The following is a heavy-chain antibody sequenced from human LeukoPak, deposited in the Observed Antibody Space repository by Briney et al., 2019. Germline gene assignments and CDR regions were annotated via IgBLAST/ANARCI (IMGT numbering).Heavy chain of an antibody. CDR1: GYTFTSYY. J-gene: IGHJ5*02. CDR2: INPNSGGT. D-gene: IGHD6-13*01. CDR3: ARDSSSLGYNWFDP. Sequence: ASVKVSCKASGYTFTSYYMHWVRQAPGQGLEWMGWINPNSGGTNYAQKFQGRVTMTRDTSISTAYMELSRLRSDDTAVYYCARDSSSLGYNWFDPWGQGTLVTVSS. V-gene: IGHV1-2*02.